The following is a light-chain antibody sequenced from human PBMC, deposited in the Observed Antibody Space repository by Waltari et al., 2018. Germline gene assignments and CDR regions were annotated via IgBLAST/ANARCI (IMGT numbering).Light chain of an antibody. CDR3: WSYAGSYTFGV. Sequence: QSALTQPRSVSGSPGQSVTISCTGTSRDVGAYNFVSWFQQHPGKAPKFMIYDVSKRPSGVPDRVSGSKSGNTASLTISGLQADDDADYCCWSYAGSYTFGVFGGGTKVTVL. CDR1: SRDVGAYNF. V-gene: IGLV2-11*01. J-gene: IGLJ2*01. CDR2: DVS.